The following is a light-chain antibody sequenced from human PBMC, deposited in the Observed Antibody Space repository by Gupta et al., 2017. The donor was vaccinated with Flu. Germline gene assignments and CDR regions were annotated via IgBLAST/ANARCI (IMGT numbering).Light chain of an antibody. CDR3: AAWDDSLNGRV. J-gene: IGLJ3*02. Sequence: QSVLTQPPSASGTHGKRVPISCSGSSSNIGSNTVNWYQQLPGKAPKLLIYSNNQRPSGVPDRFSGSKSGTSASLAISGLQSEDEADCYCAAWDDSLNGRVFGGGTKLTVL. V-gene: IGLV1-44*01. CDR2: SNN. CDR1: SSNIGSNT.